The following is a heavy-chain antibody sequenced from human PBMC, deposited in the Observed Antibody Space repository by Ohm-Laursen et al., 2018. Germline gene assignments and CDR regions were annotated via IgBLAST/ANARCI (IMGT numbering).Heavy chain of an antibody. J-gene: IGHJ6*02. CDR3: ARAIRNQLLPDV. D-gene: IGHD2-2*01. CDR1: GYTFTSYY. CDR2: IIPILGTA. V-gene: IGHV1-69*08. Sequence: VASVKVSCKASGYTFTSYYMHWVRQAPGQGLEWMGRIIPILGTANYAQKFQGRVTITADKSTITAYMELSSLTSEDTATYFCARAIRNQLLPDVWGQGTTVTVSS.